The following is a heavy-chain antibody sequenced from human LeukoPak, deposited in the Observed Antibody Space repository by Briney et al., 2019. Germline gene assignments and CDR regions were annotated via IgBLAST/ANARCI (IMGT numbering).Heavy chain of an antibody. Sequence: GGSLRLSCAASGFTFNNYWMSWVRQATGKGLEWVANIKQDGSEKYYVDSVKGRFTISRGNAKSSLFLQMNSLRAEDTAVYYCARPPGYCSGGSCFPSDHWGQGTLVNVSS. CDR2: IKQDGSEK. D-gene: IGHD2-15*01. V-gene: IGHV3-7*01. CDR1: GFTFNNYW. J-gene: IGHJ4*02. CDR3: ARPPGYCSGGSCFPSDH.